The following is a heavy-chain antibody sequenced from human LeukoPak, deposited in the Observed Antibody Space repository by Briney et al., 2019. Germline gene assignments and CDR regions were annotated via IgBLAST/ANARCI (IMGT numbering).Heavy chain of an antibody. V-gene: IGHV4-34*01. J-gene: IGHJ4*02. CDR2: INHSGST. CDR1: GGSFSGYY. CDR3: ARRSYYFDY. Sequence: PSETLSLTCAVYGGSFSGYYWSWIRQPPGKGLEWIGEINHSGSTNYNPSLKSRVTMSVDTSKNQFSLKLSSVTAADTAVYYCARRSYYFDYWGQGTLVTVSS. D-gene: IGHD1-26*01.